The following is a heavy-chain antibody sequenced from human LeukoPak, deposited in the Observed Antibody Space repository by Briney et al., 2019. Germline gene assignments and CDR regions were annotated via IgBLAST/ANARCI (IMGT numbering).Heavy chain of an antibody. V-gene: IGHV3-7*01. J-gene: IGHJ4*02. Sequence: GGSLRLSCAASGLTFSSYWMSWVRQAPGKGLEWVANINQDGSEKYYVDSVKGRFTISRDNAKNSLYLQMNSLRAEDTAVYYCARALYGVVVPAAIDQYFEYWGQGTLVTVSS. CDR1: GLTFSSYW. CDR2: INQDGSEK. D-gene: IGHD2-2*01. CDR3: ARALYGVVVPAAIDQYFEY.